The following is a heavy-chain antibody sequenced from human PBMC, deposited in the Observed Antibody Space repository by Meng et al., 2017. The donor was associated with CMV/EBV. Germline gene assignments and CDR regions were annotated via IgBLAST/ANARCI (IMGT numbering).Heavy chain of an antibody. J-gene: IGHJ6*02. CDR2: ISYDGSNK. CDR1: GFTFSSYA. D-gene: IGHD2-2*01. V-gene: IGHV3-30-3*01. CDR3: ARDRKAAAKGYYYGMDV. Sequence: GESLKISCAASGFTFSSYAMHWVRQAPGKGLEWVAVISYDGSNKYYADYVKGRFTISRDNSKNTLYLQMNSLRAEDTAVYYCARDRKAAAKGYYYGMDVWGQGTTVTVSS.